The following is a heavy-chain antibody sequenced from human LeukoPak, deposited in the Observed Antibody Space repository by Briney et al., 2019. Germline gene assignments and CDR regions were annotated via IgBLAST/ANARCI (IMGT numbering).Heavy chain of an antibody. CDR3: VKAGGDYGDYVNDY. CDR2: ISSNGDTT. D-gene: IGHD4-17*01. V-gene: IGHV3-64D*06. Sequence: GGSLRLSCSASGFTFSRYAMHWVRQAPRKGLEYVSGISSNGDTTYYADSVKGRFAISRDNSENTLYLQMSSLRAEDTAVYYCVKAGGDYGDYVNDYWGQGTLVTVSS. CDR1: GFTFSRYA. J-gene: IGHJ4*02.